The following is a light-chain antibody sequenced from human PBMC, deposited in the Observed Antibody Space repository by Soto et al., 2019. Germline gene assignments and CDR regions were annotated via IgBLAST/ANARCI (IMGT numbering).Light chain of an antibody. J-gene: IGKJ4*01. Sequence: ITLTQSPGTVSLPPRERATLSCRASQSFNSIYLAWYQQKPGQAPRLLIYGASSRATGIPDRFSGSGSGTEFTLTISSLQPDDFATSYCQQYNSYSLTFGGGAKV. CDR1: QSFNSIY. V-gene: IGKV3-20*01. CDR2: GAS. CDR3: QQYNSYSLT.